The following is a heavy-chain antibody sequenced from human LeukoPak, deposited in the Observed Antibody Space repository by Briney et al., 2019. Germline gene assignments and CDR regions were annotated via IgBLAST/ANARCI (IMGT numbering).Heavy chain of an antibody. CDR3: AKVSSSLGYCSGGSCYYYGMDV. D-gene: IGHD2-15*01. CDR2: ISYDGSNK. Sequence: PGGSLRLSCAASGFTFSSYAVHWVRQAPGKGLEWVAVISYDGSNKYYADSVKGRFTISRDNSKNTLYLQMNSLRAEDTAVYYCAKVSSSLGYCSGGSCYYYGMDVWGQGTTVTVSS. V-gene: IGHV3-30*04. J-gene: IGHJ6*02. CDR1: GFTFSSYA.